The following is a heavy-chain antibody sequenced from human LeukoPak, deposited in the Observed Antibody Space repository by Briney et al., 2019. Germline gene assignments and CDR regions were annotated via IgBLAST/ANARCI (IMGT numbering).Heavy chain of an antibody. CDR3: ARANSNYPTGWFDP. J-gene: IGHJ5*02. D-gene: IGHD4-11*01. CDR1: GGSISSSSYY. CDR2: IYYSAST. V-gene: IGHV4-39*07. Sequence: SETLSLTCTVSGGSISSSSYYWGWIRQPPGKGLEWIGRIYYSASTYYNPSLKSRVTTSVDTSKNHFSLKLSSVTAADTALYYCARANSNYPTGWFDPWGEGTLVTVSS.